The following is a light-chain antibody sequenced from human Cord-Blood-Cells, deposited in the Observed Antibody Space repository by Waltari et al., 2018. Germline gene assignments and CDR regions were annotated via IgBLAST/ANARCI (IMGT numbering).Light chain of an antibody. V-gene: IGLV2-14*01. J-gene: IGLJ3*02. Sequence: QSALTQPASVSGSPGQSITISCTGTSSDVGGYNYVSWYQQHPGKGPKLLSYDVSKRPSGVSTRCSGSKSGNTASLTISGLQAEDEADYYCSSYTSSSTWVFGGGTKLTVL. CDR2: DVS. CDR3: SSYTSSSTWV. CDR1: SSDVGGYNY.